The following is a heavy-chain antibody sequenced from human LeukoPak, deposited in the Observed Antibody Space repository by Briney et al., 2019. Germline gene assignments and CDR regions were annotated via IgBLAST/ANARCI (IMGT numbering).Heavy chain of an antibody. V-gene: IGHV4-39*06. CDR2: IYYSGST. CDR1: GGSISSSSYY. D-gene: IGHD6-13*01. CDR3: ARESRGSSWSTIDY. J-gene: IGHJ4*02. Sequence: PSETLSLTCTVSGGSISSSSYYWGWIRQPPGKGLEWIGSIYYSGSTYYNPSLKSRVTISVDTSKNQFTLKLSSVTAADTAVYYCARESRGSSWSTIDYWGQGTLVTVSS.